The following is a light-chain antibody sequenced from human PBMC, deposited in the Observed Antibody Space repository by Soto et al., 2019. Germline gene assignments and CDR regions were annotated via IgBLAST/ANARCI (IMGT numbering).Light chain of an antibody. CDR1: QSLLYNNTYNY. Sequence: EIVMTQSRLTLPVTPGEPAYISCRSIQSLLYNNTYNYLDWYVQKPGQSPXLLIYFGSNRAPGVPDRFSGSGSGTDFTLKINRVEAEDVGTYYCMQALQSLTFGPGTRLEIK. CDR2: FGS. CDR3: MQALQSLT. J-gene: IGKJ5*01. V-gene: IGKV2-28*01.